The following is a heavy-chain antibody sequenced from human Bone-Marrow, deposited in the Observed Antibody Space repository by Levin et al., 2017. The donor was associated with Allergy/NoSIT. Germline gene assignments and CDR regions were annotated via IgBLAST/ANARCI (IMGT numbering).Heavy chain of an antibody. V-gene: IGHV3-53*01. Sequence: GGSLRLSCAASGFSVSDNYMSWVRQAPGKGLEWVSLIYGAGRTRYADSVKGRFTISRDNSKNTLYLHLNSLRAADTAVYYCARELSFGDYVLGCWGQGTLVTVSS. J-gene: IGHJ1*01. CDR3: ARELSFGDYVLGC. D-gene: IGHD4-17*01. CDR2: IYGAGRT. CDR1: GFSVSDNY.